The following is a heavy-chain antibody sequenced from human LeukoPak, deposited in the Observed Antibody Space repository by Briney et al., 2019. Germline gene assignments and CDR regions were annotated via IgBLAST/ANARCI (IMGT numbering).Heavy chain of an antibody. J-gene: IGHJ5*02. CDR3: ARNPNPAVVISWFDP. CDR2: IYYSGST. V-gene: IGHV4-38-2*02. CDR1: GYSISSDNY. D-gene: IGHD3-22*01. Sequence: PSETLSLTCTVSGYSISSDNYWGWIRQPPGKGLEWIGSIYYSGSTYYNPSLKSRVTISVDTSKNQFSLKLSSVTAADTAVYYCARNPNPAVVISWFDPWGQGTLVTVSS.